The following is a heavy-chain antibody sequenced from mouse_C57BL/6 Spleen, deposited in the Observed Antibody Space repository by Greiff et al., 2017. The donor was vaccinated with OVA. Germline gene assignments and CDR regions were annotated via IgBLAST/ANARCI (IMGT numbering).Heavy chain of an antibody. Sequence: VQLQESGAELVKPGASVKISCKASGYAFSSYWMNWVKQRPGTGLEWIGQIYPGDGDTNYNGKFKGKATLTADKSSSTAYMQLSSLTSEDSAVYFCARPLYYDYDAYYFDYWGQGTTLTVSS. J-gene: IGHJ2*01. D-gene: IGHD2-4*01. CDR1: GYAFSSYW. CDR2: IYPGDGDT. V-gene: IGHV1-80*01. CDR3: ARPLYYDYDAYYFDY.